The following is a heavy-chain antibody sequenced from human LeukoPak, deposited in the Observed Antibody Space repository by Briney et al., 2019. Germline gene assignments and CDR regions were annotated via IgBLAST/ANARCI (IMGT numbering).Heavy chain of an antibody. V-gene: IGHV1-2*02. CDR1: GYTFTAYY. J-gene: IGHJ4*02. CDR2: INPNNDGT. CDR3: ARDKRVPVAMTSEFDF. D-gene: IGHD2-2*01. Sequence: ASVKVSCKASGYTFTAYYIHWVRQAPGRGPEWMGWINPNNDGTNYAQKFKGRVTMTRATTISTAYMELNSLRSDDTAIYYCARDKRVPVAMTSEFDFWGQGTLVTVSS.